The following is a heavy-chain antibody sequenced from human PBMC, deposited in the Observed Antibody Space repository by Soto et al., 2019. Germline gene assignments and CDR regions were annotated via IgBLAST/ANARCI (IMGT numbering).Heavy chain of an antibody. V-gene: IGHV1-69*12. CDR2: IIPMFATA. J-gene: IGHJ6*02. CDR3: ARLVVVVGATATYYYYGMDV. Sequence: QVQLVQSGAEVKKPGSSVKVSCKASGGTFRSYSISWVRQAPGQGLEWMGGIIPMFATANYAQRFQGRVKITADASKSTAYMDLGSLRSEDTAVYYCARLVVVVGATATYYYYGMDVWGQGTTVTVSS. D-gene: IGHD2-15*01. CDR1: GGTFRSYS.